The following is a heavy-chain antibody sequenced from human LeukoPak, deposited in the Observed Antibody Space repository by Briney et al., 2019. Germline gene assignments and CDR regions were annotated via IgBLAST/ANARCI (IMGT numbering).Heavy chain of an antibody. CDR2: IYYSGST. CDR1: GGPISSSSYY. J-gene: IGHJ1*01. D-gene: IGHD6-13*01. CDR3: ARDIAAAAFFQH. V-gene: IGHV4-39*07. Sequence: SETLSLTCTVSGGPISSSSYYWGWIRQPPGKGLEWIGSIYYSGSTYYNPSLKSRVTISVDTSKNQFSLKLSSVTAADTAVYYCARDIAAAAFFQHWGQGTLVTVSS.